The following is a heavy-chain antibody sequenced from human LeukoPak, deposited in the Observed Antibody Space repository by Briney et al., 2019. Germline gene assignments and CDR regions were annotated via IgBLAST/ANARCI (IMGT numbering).Heavy chain of an antibody. CDR2: IRSKANSYAT. D-gene: IGHD3-16*01. CDR1: GFTFSGSA. Sequence: AGGSLRLSCAASGFTFSGSAMHWVRQASGKGLEWVGRIRSKANSYATAYAASVKGRFTISRDDSKNTAYLQMNSLKTEDTAVHYCTRERMGAYYYYGMDVWGQGTTVTVSS. CDR3: TRERMGAYYYYGMDV. J-gene: IGHJ6*02. V-gene: IGHV3-73*01.